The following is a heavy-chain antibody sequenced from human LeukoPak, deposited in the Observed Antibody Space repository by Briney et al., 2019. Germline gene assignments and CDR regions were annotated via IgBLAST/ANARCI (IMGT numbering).Heavy chain of an antibody. D-gene: IGHD6-19*01. J-gene: IGHJ5*01. CDR3: ARGFASGWYSRYDP. CDR1: GGSISSYY. Sequence: SSETLSLTCTVSGGSISSYYWSWIRQPPGKGLEWIGYIYYSGSTNYNPSLKSRVTISVDTSKNEFSLKMTSVTAADTAVYYCARGFASGWYSRYDPWGQGTLVVVSS. V-gene: IGHV4-59*01. CDR2: IYYSGST.